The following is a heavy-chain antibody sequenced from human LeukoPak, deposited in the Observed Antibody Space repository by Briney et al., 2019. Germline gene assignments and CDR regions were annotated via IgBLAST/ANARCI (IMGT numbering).Heavy chain of an antibody. CDR3: AKGSCSGTSCYSGLD. CDR2: IRYDGSNK. Sequence: GGSLRLSCAASGFSFISYGMHWVRQAPGKGLEWVAFIRYDGSNKYYVDSVKGRFTISRDNSNNTLFLQMNSLRAEDTAVYYCAKGSCSGTSCYSGLDWGQGTLVTVSS. J-gene: IGHJ4*02. D-gene: IGHD2-2*01. CDR1: GFSFISYG. V-gene: IGHV3-30*02.